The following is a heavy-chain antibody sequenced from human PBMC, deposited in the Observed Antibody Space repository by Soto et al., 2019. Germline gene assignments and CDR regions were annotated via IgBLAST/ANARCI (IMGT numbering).Heavy chain of an antibody. Sequence: EVQLLESGGGLVQPGGSLRLSCAASGFTFSSYSMNWVRQAPGKGLEWVSYISSSSSTIYYADSVKGRFTISRDNAKNSLYLQMNSLRDEDTAVYYCESSGGVGATFYYGMDVWGQGTTVTVSS. J-gene: IGHJ6*02. CDR2: ISSSSSTI. CDR3: ESSGGVGATFYYGMDV. CDR1: GFTFSSYS. V-gene: IGHV3-48*02. D-gene: IGHD1-26*01.